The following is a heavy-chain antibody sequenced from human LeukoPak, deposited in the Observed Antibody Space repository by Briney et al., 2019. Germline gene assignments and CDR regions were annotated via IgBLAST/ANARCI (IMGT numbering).Heavy chain of an antibody. CDR3: ARVASDYVGGISGAYLDY. Sequence: SQSLSLTCPLSAGSISSGDYYWSWIRQPPGKGLEWFGYIYLSENTNQNANYNPPLQSRVPISLETSKNQSSMPLSRVTAAVTAVYYCARVASDYVGGISGAYLDYWDQGTLVTVS. J-gene: IGHJ4*02. CDR1: AGSISSGDYY. V-gene: IGHV4-61*08. CDR2: IYLSENT. D-gene: IGHD3-16*01.